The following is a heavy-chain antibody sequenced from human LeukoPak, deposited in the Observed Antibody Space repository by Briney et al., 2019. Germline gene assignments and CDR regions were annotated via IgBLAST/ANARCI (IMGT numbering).Heavy chain of an antibody. CDR1: GFTFNTYT. J-gene: IGHJ4*02. CDR3: AKDFAYDRSRGGLDY. Sequence: GGSLRLSCAASGFTFNTYTMNWVRQAPGKGLEWVSGISWNSGSICYVDSVKGRVTISRDNAKNSLYLQMNRLTAENTALYYCAKDFAYDRSRGGLDYWGQGTLVTVSS. V-gene: IGHV3-9*01. CDR2: ISWNSGSI. D-gene: IGHD3-22*01.